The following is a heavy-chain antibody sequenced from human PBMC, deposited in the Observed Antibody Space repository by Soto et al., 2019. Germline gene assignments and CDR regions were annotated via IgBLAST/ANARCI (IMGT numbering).Heavy chain of an antibody. CDR2: ISGGGANT. J-gene: IGHJ4*02. Sequence: EVQLLESGGGLVQPGGSLRLSCAASGFTFSSYAMSWVRQAPGKGLEWVSGISGGGANTYYADSVKGRFTISRDNSKNTVYLHMNSLRAEDTAVYDCAKVGSGSYYCDYWGQGTLVTVSS. CDR1: GFTFSSYA. D-gene: IGHD6-19*01. CDR3: AKVGSGSYYCDY. V-gene: IGHV3-23*01.